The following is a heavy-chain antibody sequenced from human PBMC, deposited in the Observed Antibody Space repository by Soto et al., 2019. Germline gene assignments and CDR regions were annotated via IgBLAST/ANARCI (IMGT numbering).Heavy chain of an antibody. V-gene: IGHV3-30*18. D-gene: IGHD2-8*02. CDR2: ISYDGGTK. J-gene: IGHJ2*01. CDR3: AKSSLGEEGTGFQYWFCDL. Sequence: QVQLVESGGGVVQPGRSLTLSCAASGFSFSTYGMHWVRQAPGKGLEWVAVISYDGGTKYYADSVKGRFAISRDNPKNTLYLQVNSRRPEDTAVYYCAKSSLGEEGTGFQYWFCDLWGRGTQVTVSS. CDR1: GFSFSTYG.